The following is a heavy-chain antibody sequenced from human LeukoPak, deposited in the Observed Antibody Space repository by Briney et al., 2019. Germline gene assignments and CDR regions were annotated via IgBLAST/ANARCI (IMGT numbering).Heavy chain of an antibody. Sequence: PSETLSLTCSVSGGSISNYYWSWIRQSPGKGLEWIGYVYISGSTNYNPSLRSRVTIALDTSKRQFSLKLSSVTAADTALYYCARIPLGYSGAYYFDSWGQGTLVTVSS. V-gene: IGHV4-4*09. CDR3: ARIPLGYSGAYYFDS. J-gene: IGHJ4*02. D-gene: IGHD5-12*01. CDR1: GGSISNYY. CDR2: VYISGST.